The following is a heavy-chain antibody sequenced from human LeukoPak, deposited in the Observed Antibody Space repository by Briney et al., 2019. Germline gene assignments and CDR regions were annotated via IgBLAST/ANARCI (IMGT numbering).Heavy chain of an antibody. CDR1: GRSLRGYY. Sequence: MASASLSLVCALYGRSLRGYYWSWTRQPPGEGRGWIGDINHSGRTTYNPSLKSRVTISVDTSKNQFSLKLSSVTAADTAVYYCAAEGSGYCSGGSCRRYFDYWGQGARVTVSS. CDR3: AAEGSGYCSGGSCRRYFDY. V-gene: IGHV4-34*01. CDR2: INHSGRT. D-gene: IGHD2-15*01. J-gene: IGHJ4*02.